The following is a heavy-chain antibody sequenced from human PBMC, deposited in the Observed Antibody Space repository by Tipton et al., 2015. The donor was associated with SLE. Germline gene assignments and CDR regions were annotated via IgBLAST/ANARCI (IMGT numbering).Heavy chain of an antibody. V-gene: IGHV6-1*01. D-gene: IGHD6-19*01. CDR1: GDSVSSNSAA. CDR3: ARGGQSFQQWFDINWFDP. J-gene: IGHJ5*02. CDR2: TYYRSKWYN. Sequence: GLVKPSQTLSLTCAISGDSVSSNSAAWNWIRQSPSRGLEWLGRTYYRSKWYNDYAISVKSRITINPDTSKNQFSLQLNSVTPEDTAVYYCARGGQSFQQWFDINWFDPWGQGTLVTVSS.